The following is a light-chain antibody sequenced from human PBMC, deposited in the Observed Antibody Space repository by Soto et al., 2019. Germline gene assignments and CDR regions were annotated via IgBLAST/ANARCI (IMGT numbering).Light chain of an antibody. V-gene: IGKV1-9*01. CDR1: QGISSS. J-gene: IGKJ4*01. Sequence: IQLTQSPSSLSASVGDRVTITCRASQGISSSLAWYQQQPGKAPKLLIYAASTLQSGVPSRFSGSGSGTDFTLTISSLQPEDVAAYYCQKYNSAPLTFGGGTKVEIK. CDR2: AAS. CDR3: QKYNSAPLT.